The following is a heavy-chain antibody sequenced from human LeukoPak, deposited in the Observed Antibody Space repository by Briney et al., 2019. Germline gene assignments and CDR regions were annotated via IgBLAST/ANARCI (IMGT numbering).Heavy chain of an antibody. V-gene: IGHV3-15*01. Sequence: TGGSLRLSCAASGFTFSNAWMSWVRQAPGKGLEWVGRIKSKTDGGTTDYAAPVKGRFTISRDDSKNTLYLQMNSLKTEDTAVYYCTTVYYYDSSGYSRVESYWGQGTLVTVSS. CDR3: TTVYYYDSSGYSRVESY. CDR1: GFTFSNAW. J-gene: IGHJ4*02. CDR2: IKSKTDGGTT. D-gene: IGHD3-22*01.